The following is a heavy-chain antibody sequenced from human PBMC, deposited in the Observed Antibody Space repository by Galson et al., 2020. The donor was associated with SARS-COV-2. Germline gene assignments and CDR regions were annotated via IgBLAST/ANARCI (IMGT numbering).Heavy chain of an antibody. J-gene: IGHJ3*01. V-gene: IGHV3-21*01. CDR3: ARGLDTPTVTCAFDL. CDR1: GFTFSTYT. D-gene: IGHD5-18*01. CDR2: ISSSSGYI. Sequence: GESLKISCAASGFTFSTYTMNWVRQAPGKGLEWVSSISSSSGYIYYADSVKGRFTISRDNAKNSLYLQMNSLRAGDTAVYYCARGLDTPTVTCAFDLWGQGTMVTVSS.